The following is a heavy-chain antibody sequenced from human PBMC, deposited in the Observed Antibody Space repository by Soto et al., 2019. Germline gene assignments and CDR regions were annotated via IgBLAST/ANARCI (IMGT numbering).Heavy chain of an antibody. CDR2: IDWDDDK. D-gene: IGHD2-2*01. CDR3: ARTLQLLSPYYYYGMDV. V-gene: IGHV2-70*01. Sequence: GSGPTLVNPTHTLTLTCTFSGFSLSTSGMCVSWIRQPPGKALEWLALIDWDDDKYYSTSLKTRLTISKDTSKNQVVLTMTNMDPVDTATYYCARTLQLLSPYYYYGMDVWGQGTTVTVSS. CDR1: GFSLSTSGMC. J-gene: IGHJ6*02.